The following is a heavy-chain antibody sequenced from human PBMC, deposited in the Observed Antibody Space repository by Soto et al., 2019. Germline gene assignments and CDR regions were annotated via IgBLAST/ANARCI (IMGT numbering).Heavy chain of an antibody. J-gene: IGHJ3*02. Sequence: EMQLVESGGGLVQPGRSLRLSCAGSGFTFDEYAMHWVRQTPGKGLEWVSGISWNSGTIAYADSVKGRFTISRDNANNSLHLPMNGLRAEDTALYYCAKDRRPIVVAGAIEIWGQGAMVTVSS. D-gene: IGHD6-19*01. CDR1: GFTFDEYA. CDR3: AKDRRPIVVAGAIEI. CDR2: ISWNSGTI. V-gene: IGHV3-9*01.